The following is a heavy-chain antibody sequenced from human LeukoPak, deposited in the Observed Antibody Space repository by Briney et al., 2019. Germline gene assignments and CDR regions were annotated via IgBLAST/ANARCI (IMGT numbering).Heavy chain of an antibody. D-gene: IGHD3-9*01. CDR2: ISSNGGST. J-gene: IGHJ5*02. CDR3: VKGLYYDILTGYYAAP. V-gene: IGHV3-64D*06. CDR1: GFTFSNYG. Sequence: PGRSLRLSCAASGFTFSNYGMHWVRQAPGKGLEYVSAISSNGGSTYYADSVKGRFTISRDNSKNTLYLQMSSLRAEDTAVYYCVKGLYYDILTGYYAAPWGQGTLVTVSS.